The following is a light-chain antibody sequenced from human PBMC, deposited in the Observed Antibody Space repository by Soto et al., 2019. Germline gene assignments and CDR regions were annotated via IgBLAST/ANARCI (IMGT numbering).Light chain of an antibody. CDR3: SSFAVINNLL. CDR2: EVS. Sequence: QSVLTQPPSASGSPGQSVTISCTGTSSDVGAYDYVSWYQQHPGKAPKLMIYEVSQRPSGVPDRFSGSKSGNTASLTISGLQAEDEGDYYCSSFAVINNLLFGGGTKLTVL. J-gene: IGLJ2*01. V-gene: IGLV2-8*01. CDR1: SSDVGAYDY.